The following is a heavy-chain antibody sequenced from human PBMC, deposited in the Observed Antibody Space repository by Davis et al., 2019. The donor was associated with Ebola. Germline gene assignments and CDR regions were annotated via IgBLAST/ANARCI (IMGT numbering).Heavy chain of an antibody. CDR1: GFTFSSYW. V-gene: IGHV4-34*01. CDR3: ARGHSSPFDP. CDR2: INHSGST. D-gene: IGHD6-13*01. Sequence: ESLKISCAASGFTFSSYWMSWVRQAPGKGLEWIGEINHSGSTNYNPSLKSRVTISVDTSKNQFSLKVNSVTAADTGVYYCARGHSSPFDPWGQGTLVTVSS. J-gene: IGHJ5*02.